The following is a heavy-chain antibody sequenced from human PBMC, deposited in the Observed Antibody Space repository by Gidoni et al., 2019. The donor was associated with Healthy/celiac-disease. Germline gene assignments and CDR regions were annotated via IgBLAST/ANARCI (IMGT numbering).Heavy chain of an antibody. V-gene: IGHV3-23*01. CDR3: ATRGGYSYGYGY. D-gene: IGHD5-18*01. J-gene: IGHJ4*02. Sequence: EVQLLESGGGLVQPGGSLRLSCSASGFTFSSYAMRWVRHAPGKGLAGGSAIGGSGGSTYNAATVKGRFTISRDNSKKTLYLQMDSLRAEDTAVYYCATRGGYSYGYGYWGQGTLVTVSS. CDR2: IGGSGGST. CDR1: GFTFSSYA.